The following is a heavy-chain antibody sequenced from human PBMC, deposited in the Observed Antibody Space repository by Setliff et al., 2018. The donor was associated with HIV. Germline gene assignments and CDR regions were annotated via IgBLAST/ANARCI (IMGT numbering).Heavy chain of an antibody. V-gene: IGHV1-8*01. D-gene: IGHD3-16*01. J-gene: IGHJ3*02. CDR2: MNPNSGNT. CDR3: AIALTGSNTFGGVSDAFDI. CDR1: GYTFTSYD. Sequence: GASVKVSCKASGYTFTSYDINWVRQATGQGLEWMGWMNPNSGNTGYSQKFQGRVTITRDTSASTAYMELSSLRFEDTAVYYCAIALTGSNTFGGVSDAFDIWGQGTMVTVSS.